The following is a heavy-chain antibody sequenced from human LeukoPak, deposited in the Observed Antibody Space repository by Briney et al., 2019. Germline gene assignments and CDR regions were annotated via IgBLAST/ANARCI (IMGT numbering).Heavy chain of an antibody. J-gene: IGHJ3*02. CDR3: ASSTYSGSHWDAFDI. V-gene: IGHV3-21*01. CDR1: GFTFSSYS. D-gene: IGHD1-26*01. Sequence: PGGSLRLSCAASGFTFSSYSMNWVRQAPGKGLEWVSSIGSTSNYIYYADSVKGRFTISRDNAKNTLYLQMNSLRAEDTAVYYCASSTYSGSHWDAFDIWGQGTMVTVSS. CDR2: IGSTSNYI.